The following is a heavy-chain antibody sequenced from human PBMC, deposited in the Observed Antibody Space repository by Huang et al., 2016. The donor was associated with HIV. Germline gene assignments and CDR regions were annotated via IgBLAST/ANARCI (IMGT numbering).Heavy chain of an antibody. J-gene: IGHJ2*01. D-gene: IGHD3-3*01. V-gene: IGHV4-39*01. CDR1: GGSINTGRFY. CDR2: LSYPGKM. Sequence: QMRFQESGPGLVKPSGTLSLTCNVSGGSINTGRFYWGWIRQPPGKGLEWVGSLSYPGKMCYYPSLKVRLTMSSDTSKNQFSRNRSSGTAADTAIYYCARNHDFWRGRMFAISYFDVWGRGTLVTVAS. CDR3: ARNHDFWRGRMFAISYFDV.